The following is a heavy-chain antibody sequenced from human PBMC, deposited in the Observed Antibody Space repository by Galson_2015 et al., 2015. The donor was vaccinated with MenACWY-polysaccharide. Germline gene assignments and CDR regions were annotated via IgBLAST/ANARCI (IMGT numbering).Heavy chain of an antibody. Sequence: SLRLSCAASGFTFSSYWTSWVRQAPGKGLGWVANIKQDGSQKNYEDSVKGRFTISRDNARNSLYLQMNRLRAEDTAVYYCVRETEFEEASWGMDLWGQGTTVTVSS. V-gene: IGHV3-7*01. CDR1: GFTFSSYW. CDR3: VRETEFEEASWGMDL. D-gene: IGHD3-10*01. J-gene: IGHJ6*02. CDR2: IKQDGSQK.